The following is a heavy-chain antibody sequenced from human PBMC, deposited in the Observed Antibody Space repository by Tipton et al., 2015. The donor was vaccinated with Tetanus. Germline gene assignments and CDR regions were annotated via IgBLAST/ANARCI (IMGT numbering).Heavy chain of an antibody. D-gene: IGHD6-13*01. CDR1: AFIFNTYG. J-gene: IGHJ5*02. CDR3: ARAFSAAATS. Sequence: SLRLSCAGSAFIFNTYGMHWVRQAPGKGLEWVAVISYDGSNKYYADSVKGRFTISRDNSKNTLYLQMDSLRAEDTAVYYCARAFSAAATSWGQGTLVTVSS. CDR2: ISYDGSNK. V-gene: IGHV3-30*03.